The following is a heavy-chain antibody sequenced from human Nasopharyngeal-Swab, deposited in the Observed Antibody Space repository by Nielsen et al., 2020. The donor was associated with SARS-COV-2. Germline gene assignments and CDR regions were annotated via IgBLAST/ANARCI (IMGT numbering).Heavy chain of an antibody. J-gene: IGHJ4*02. D-gene: IGHD5-18*01. CDR3: ARVGDTAMAPVSY. CDR2: INHSGST. V-gene: IGHV4-34*01. Sequence: SETLSLTCAVYGGSLSNFFWSWIRQPPGKGREWIGEINHSGSTNYNPSLKSRVTISVDTSKNQFSLELSSVTAADTAVYYCARVGDTAMAPVSYWGQGTLVTISS. CDR1: GGSLSNFF.